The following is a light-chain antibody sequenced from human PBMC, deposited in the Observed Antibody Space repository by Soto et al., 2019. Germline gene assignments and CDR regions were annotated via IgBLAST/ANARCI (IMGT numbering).Light chain of an antibody. Sequence: QSALTQPASVSGSPGQSITISCTGTTSDIGGYNCLSWYQQHPGKAPQVMIYGVTNRPSGVSNRFSGSKSGYTASLTISGLLVEDEADYYCSSCTSRSTLVFGGGTKVTVL. CDR1: TSDIGGYNC. CDR3: SSCTSRSTLV. V-gene: IGLV2-14*03. CDR2: GVT. J-gene: IGLJ3*02.